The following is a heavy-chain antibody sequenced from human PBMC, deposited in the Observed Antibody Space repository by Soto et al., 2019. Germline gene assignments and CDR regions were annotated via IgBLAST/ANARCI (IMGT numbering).Heavy chain of an antibody. D-gene: IGHD2-8*01. Sequence: QVQLVDYGGGLVNPGGSLRLSCAASGFTFSDYYMSWIRQAPGKGLEWVSYISGSGSTIYYADSVKGRFTISRDSAKNLLYLQMNSLRAEDTAVYYCARNPPRTYAVCELDSWGQGTLVTVSS. CDR2: ISGSGSTI. CDR3: ARNPPRTYAVCELDS. V-gene: IGHV3-11*01. J-gene: IGHJ4*02. CDR1: GFTFSDYY.